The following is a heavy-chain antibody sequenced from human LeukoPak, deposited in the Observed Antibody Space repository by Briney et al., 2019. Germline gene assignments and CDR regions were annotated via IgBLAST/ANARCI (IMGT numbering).Heavy chain of an antibody. CDR2: FDPEDGET. D-gene: IGHD3-3*01. CDR1: GYTLTELS. V-gene: IGHV1-24*01. J-gene: IGHJ6*03. Sequence: ASVKVSWKVSGYTLTELSMHWVRQAPGKGLEWMGGFDPEDGETIYAQKFQGRVTMTEDTSTDTAYMELSSLRSEDTAVYYCATGRSWSGSSYYYYMDVWGKGTTVTVSS. CDR3: ATGRSWSGSSYYYYMDV.